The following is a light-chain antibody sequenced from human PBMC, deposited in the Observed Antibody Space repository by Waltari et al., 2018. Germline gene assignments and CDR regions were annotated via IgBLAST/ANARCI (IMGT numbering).Light chain of an antibody. J-gene: IGKJ4*01. Sequence: EIVLTQSPGTLSLSPGERATLSCRASQTFSSSYLAWYQQKPGQAPRLLIYGAYTRAAGCPVRFRGRGSGTDFTLTISRLEPEDCAVYYCQHYGTSPPLTFGGGTKVEIK. CDR3: QHYGTSPPLT. V-gene: IGKV3-20*01. CDR2: GAY. CDR1: QTFSSSY.